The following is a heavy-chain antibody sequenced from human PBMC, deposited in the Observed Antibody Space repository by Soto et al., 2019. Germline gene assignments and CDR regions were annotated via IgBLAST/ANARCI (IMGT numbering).Heavy chain of an antibody. CDR3: ARDPTMVRGASYYFDY. J-gene: IGHJ4*02. D-gene: IGHD3-10*01. V-gene: IGHV1-69*01. Sequence: QVQLVQSGAEVKKPGSSVKVSCKASGGTFSSYAISWVRQAPGQGLEWMGGIIPIFGTANYAQKFQGRVTITADEATGTAYMELSSLRSEDTAVYYCARDPTMVRGASYYFDYWGQGTLVTVSS. CDR2: IIPIFGTA. CDR1: GGTFSSYA.